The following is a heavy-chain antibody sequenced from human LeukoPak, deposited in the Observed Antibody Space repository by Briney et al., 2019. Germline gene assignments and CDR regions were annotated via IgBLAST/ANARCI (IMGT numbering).Heavy chain of an antibody. V-gene: IGHV4-59*01. J-gene: IGHJ6*02. CDR2: IYYSGST. CDR3: ARGGRSGYCSSSSCSDYYYYYGMDV. CDR1: GGSISGYY. D-gene: IGHD2-2*01. Sequence: SGTLSLTCTVSGGSISGYYWSWIRQPPGKALEWIGYIYYSGSTNYNPSLKSRVTISVDTSKNQFSLKLSSVTAADTAVYYCARGGRSGYCSSSSCSDYYYYYGMDVWGQGTTVTVSS.